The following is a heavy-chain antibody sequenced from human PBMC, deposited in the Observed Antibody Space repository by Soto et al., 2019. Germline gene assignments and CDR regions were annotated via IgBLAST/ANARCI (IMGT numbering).Heavy chain of an antibody. Sequence: QVQLVQSGAEVKKPGASVKVSCKASGYTFTSYYMHWVRQAPGQGLEWMGIINPSGGSTSYAQKYQGRVTMTRDTSTGTVYMELSSLRSEDTAVYYCARVGGPEGDDYYDSSGYPAGYWGQGTLVTVSS. CDR3: ARVGGPEGDDYYDSSGYPAGY. CDR1: GYTFTSYY. D-gene: IGHD3-22*01. J-gene: IGHJ4*02. CDR2: INPSGGST. V-gene: IGHV1-46*01.